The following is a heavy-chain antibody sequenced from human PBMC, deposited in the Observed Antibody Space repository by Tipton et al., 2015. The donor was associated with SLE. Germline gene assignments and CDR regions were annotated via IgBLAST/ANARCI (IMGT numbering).Heavy chain of an antibody. Sequence: SLRLSCVASGFTFSSYAMSWVRQAPGKGLEWVSSISSSGYSTYYTDSVKGRFTISRDNSKNTLYLQVNSLRAEDTAVYYCARHALVYSGHDGGYAFDIWGQGTMVTVSS. D-gene: IGHD5-12*01. CDR1: GFTFSSYA. V-gene: IGHV3-23*01. CDR3: ARHALVYSGHDGGYAFDI. CDR2: ISSSGYST. J-gene: IGHJ3*02.